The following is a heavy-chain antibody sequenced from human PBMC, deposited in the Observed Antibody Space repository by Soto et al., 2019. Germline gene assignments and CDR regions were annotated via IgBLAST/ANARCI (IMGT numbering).Heavy chain of an antibody. CDR2: ISYDGSNK. V-gene: IGHV3-30-3*01. J-gene: IGHJ4*02. CDR3: ARAYEGDYFDY. CDR1: GFTFSSYA. Sequence: QVQLVESGGGVVQPGRSLRLSCAASGFTFSSYAMHWVRQAPVKGLEWVAVISYDGSNKYYADSVKGRFTSSRDNSKNTLYLQMNSLRAEDTAVYYCARAYEGDYFDYWGQGTLVTVSS. D-gene: IGHD3-16*01.